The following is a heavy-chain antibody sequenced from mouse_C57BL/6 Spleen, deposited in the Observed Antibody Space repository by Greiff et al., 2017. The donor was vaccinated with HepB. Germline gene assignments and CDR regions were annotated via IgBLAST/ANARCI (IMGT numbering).Heavy chain of an antibody. V-gene: IGHV2-2*01. CDR1: GFSLTSYG. CDR2: IWSGGST. CDR3: ASAYYSNFWYFDV. J-gene: IGHJ1*03. Sequence: VQGVESGPGLVQPSQSLSITCTVSGFSLTSYGVHWVRQSPGKGLEWLGVIWSGGSTDYNAAFISRLSISKDNSKSQVFFKMNSLQADDTAIYYCASAYYSNFWYFDVWGTGTTVTVSS. D-gene: IGHD2-5*01.